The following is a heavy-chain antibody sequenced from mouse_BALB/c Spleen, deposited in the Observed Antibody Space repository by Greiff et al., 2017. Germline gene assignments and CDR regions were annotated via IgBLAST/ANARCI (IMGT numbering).Heavy chain of an antibody. V-gene: IGHV5-17*02. CDR3: ARYGDYAFMDY. Sequence: EVKLVESGGGLVQPGGSRKLSCAASGFTFSSFGMHWVRQAPEKGLEWVAYISSGSSTIYYADTVKGRFTISRDNPKNTLFLQMTSLRSEDTAMYYCARYGDYAFMDYWGQGTSVTVSS. CDR1: GFTFSSFG. CDR2: ISSGSSTI. J-gene: IGHJ4*01. D-gene: IGHD2-13*01.